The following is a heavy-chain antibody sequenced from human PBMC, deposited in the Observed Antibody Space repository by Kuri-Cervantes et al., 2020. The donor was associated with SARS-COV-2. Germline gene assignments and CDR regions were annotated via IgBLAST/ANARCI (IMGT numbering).Heavy chain of an antibody. V-gene: IGHV4-4*07. CDR2: IYTSGST. Sequence: SQTLSLTCAVSGGSISSYYWSWIRQPAGKGLEWIGRIYTSGSTNYNPSLKSRVTMPVDTSKNQFSLKLSSVTAADTAVYYCARSCPITIFGVVTDAFDIWGQGTMVTVSS. J-gene: IGHJ3*02. CDR1: GGSISSYY. CDR3: ARSCPITIFGVVTDAFDI. D-gene: IGHD3-3*01.